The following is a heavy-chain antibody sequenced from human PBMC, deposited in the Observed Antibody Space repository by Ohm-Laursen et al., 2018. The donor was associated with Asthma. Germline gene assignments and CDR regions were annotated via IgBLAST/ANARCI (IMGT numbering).Heavy chain of an antibody. J-gene: IGHJ4*02. D-gene: IGHD3-22*01. CDR2: IYYSGIT. Sequence: SQTLSLTCTVSGDSISSGNNYWSWIRQHPVKGLEWIGYIYYSGITYSNPSPRSRVTISVDTSKNQFSLNLTSVTAADTAVYYCARGSFYFESTGYYFFDHWDQGALVTVSS. V-gene: IGHV4-31*03. CDR3: ARGSFYFESTGYYFFDH. CDR1: GDSISSGNNY.